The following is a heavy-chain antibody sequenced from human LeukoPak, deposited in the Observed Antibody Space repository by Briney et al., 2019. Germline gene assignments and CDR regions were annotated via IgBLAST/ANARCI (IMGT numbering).Heavy chain of an antibody. D-gene: IGHD3-16*01. CDR3: AGDWGLDY. CDR2: IKQDGSEK. CDR1: GFTFSSYW. J-gene: IGHJ4*02. Sequence: PGGSLRLSCAASGFTFSSYWMNWVRQAPGKGLEWVANIKQDGSEKFYVDSVKGRFTISRDNAKNSLYLQMNSLRGEDTAVYYCAGDWGLDYWGQGTLVTVSS. V-gene: IGHV3-7*01.